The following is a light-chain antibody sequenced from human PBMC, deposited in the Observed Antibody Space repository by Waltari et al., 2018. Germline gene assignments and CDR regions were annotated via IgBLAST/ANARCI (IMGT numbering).Light chain of an antibody. CDR2: DTS. Sequence: DIQMTQSPSSPSASVRDRVTITCPASQDISNNLNWYQGKPGKAPELLIYDTSNLETGVPSRFSGSGSGTHFSFTISSRQPEDFATYYCQQYDDRSITYGQGTRLEIK. CDR3: QQYDDRSIT. V-gene: IGKV1-33*01. J-gene: IGKJ5*01. CDR1: QDISNN.